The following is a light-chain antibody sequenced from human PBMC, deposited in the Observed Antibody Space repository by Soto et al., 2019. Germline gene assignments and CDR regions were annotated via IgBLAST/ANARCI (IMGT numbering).Light chain of an antibody. Sequence: EVVLTQSPATLSLSPGERATLSCRASQTIRSNFLTWYQQKPGQAPRLLIYTASTRAAGIPDRFSGSGSGTDFPLTISRLEPEDFAVYYCQHYDSSSGHTFGQGPKLQIK. CDR2: TAS. J-gene: IGKJ2*01. CDR3: QHYDSSSGHT. CDR1: QTIRSNF. V-gene: IGKV3-20*01.